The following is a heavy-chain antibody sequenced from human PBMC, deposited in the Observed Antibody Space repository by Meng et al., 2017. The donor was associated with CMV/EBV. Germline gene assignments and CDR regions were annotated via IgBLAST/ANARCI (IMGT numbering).Heavy chain of an antibody. CDR2: IIPILGIA. Sequence: SVKVSCKASGGTFSSYAIRWVRQAPGQGLEWMGGIIPILGIANYAQKFQGRVTITADKSTSTVYMELSSLRSEDTAVYYCARRGVVIGDFDYWGQGTLVTVSS. CDR3: ARRGVVIGDFDY. V-gene: IGHV1-69*10. D-gene: IGHD3-3*01. J-gene: IGHJ4*02. CDR1: GGTFSSYA.